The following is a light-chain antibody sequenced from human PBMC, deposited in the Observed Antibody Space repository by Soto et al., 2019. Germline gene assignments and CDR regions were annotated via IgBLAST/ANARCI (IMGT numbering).Light chain of an antibody. V-gene: IGKV1-5*03. CDR3: QHYNSYSEA. J-gene: IGKJ1*01. CDR1: QTISSW. Sequence: DIPITQSPSTLSGYVGDRVTITCRASQTISSWLAWYQQKPGKAPKLLIYKASTLKSGVPSRFSGSGSGTEFTLTISSLQPDDFATYYCQHYNSYSEAFGQGTNV. CDR2: KAS.